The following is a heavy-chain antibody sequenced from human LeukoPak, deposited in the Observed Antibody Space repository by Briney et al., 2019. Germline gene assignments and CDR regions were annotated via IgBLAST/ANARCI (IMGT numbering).Heavy chain of an antibody. Sequence: GESLKISCKASGYNFATNWIGWVRQMPGKGLEWMGIIYPSDSDTRISPSFQGQVTISADKSISTAYLQWSSLKASDTAMYYCARVWYSGYEFDYWGQGTLVTVSS. D-gene: IGHD5-12*01. CDR3: ARVWYSGYEFDY. V-gene: IGHV5-51*01. CDR2: IYPSDSDT. J-gene: IGHJ4*02. CDR1: GYNFATNW.